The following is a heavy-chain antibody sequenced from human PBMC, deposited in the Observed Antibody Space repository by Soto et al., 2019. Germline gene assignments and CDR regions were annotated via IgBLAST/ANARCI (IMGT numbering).Heavy chain of an antibody. Sequence: GASVKVSCKASGYTFTSYYMHWVRQAPGQGLEWMGIINPSGGSTSYAQKFQGRVTMTRDTSTSTVYMELSSLRSEDTAVYYCARERGRVVRGVIRAFDIWGQGTMVTVSS. CDR1: GYTFTSYY. CDR3: ARERGRVVRGVIRAFDI. D-gene: IGHD3-10*01. V-gene: IGHV1-46*03. CDR2: INPSGGST. J-gene: IGHJ3*02.